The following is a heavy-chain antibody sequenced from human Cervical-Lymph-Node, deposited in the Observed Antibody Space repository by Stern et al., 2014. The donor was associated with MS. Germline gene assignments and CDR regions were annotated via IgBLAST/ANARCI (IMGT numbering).Heavy chain of an antibody. D-gene: IGHD6-6*01. CDR2: IIPILGIA. J-gene: IGHJ4*02. CDR1: GGTFSSYA. V-gene: IGHV1-69*09. CDR3: ARSTTPGAPSLLIAGRSQHFDY. Sequence: VQLVESGAEVKKPGSSVKVSCKASGGTFSSYAISWVRQAPGQGLEWMGRIIPILGIANYAQKFQGRVTITADKSTSTAYMELSSLRSEDTAVYYCARSTTPGAPSLLIAGRSQHFDYWGQGTLVTVSS.